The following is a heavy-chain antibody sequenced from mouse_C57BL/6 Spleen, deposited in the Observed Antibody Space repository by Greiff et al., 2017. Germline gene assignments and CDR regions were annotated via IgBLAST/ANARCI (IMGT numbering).Heavy chain of an antibody. J-gene: IGHJ3*01. CDR1: GFTFTDYY. Sequence: EVQLVESGGGLVQPGGSLSLSCAASGFTFTDYYMSWVRQPPGKALEWLGFIRNKANGYTTEYSASVKGRFTISRDNSQSILYLQMNALRAEDSATYYCASPLTAQATWFAYWGQGTLVTVSA. CDR2: IRNKANGYTT. D-gene: IGHD3-2*02. CDR3: ASPLTAQATWFAY. V-gene: IGHV7-3*01.